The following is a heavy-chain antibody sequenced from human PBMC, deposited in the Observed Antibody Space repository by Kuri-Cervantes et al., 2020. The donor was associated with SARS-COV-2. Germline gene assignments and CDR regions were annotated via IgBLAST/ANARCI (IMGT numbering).Heavy chain of an antibody. CDR2: IYTSGST. CDR1: GYSISSGYY. V-gene: IGHV4-38-2*02. Sequence: GSLRLSCAVSGYSISSGYYWGWIRQPPGKGLEWIGRIYTSGSTNYNPSLKSRVTISVDTSKNQFSLKLSSVTAADTAVYYCARDRSGIAAAGILFNYWGQGTLVTVSS. D-gene: IGHD6-13*01. CDR3: ARDRSGIAAAGILFNY. J-gene: IGHJ4*02.